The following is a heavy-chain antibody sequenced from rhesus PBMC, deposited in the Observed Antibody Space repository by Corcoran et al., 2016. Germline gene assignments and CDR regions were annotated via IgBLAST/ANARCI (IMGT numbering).Heavy chain of an antibody. J-gene: IGHJ3*01. CDR1: GFPNSTTGTG. V-gene: IGHV2-95*01. D-gene: IGHD6-31*01. Sequence: QVTLKESGPALVKPTQTLTLTCTFSGFPNSTTGTGVGWTLQPPGKALELLASIYWNDSKYYTPSLKSRLSISKGTSKNQVVLKMTNMDPVDTATYYCERVTAGSDAFDSWGQGLRVPVSS. CDR2: IYWNDSK. CDR3: ERVTAGSDAFDS.